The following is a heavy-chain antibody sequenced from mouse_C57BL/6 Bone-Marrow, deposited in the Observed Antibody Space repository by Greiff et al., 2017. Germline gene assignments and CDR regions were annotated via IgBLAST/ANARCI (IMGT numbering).Heavy chain of an antibody. J-gene: IGHJ4*01. D-gene: IGHD2-4*01. CDR3: TFDCPYYAMDY. V-gene: IGHV14-4*01. Sequence: VQLQQSGAELVRPGASVKLSCTASGFNIKDDYMHWVKQRPEQGLEWIGWIDPENGATAYASKFQGKATITADTSSNTSYLHLSSLTSEYTAVYYFTFDCPYYAMDYLGQGTSVTVSS. CDR2: IDPENGAT. CDR1: GFNIKDDY.